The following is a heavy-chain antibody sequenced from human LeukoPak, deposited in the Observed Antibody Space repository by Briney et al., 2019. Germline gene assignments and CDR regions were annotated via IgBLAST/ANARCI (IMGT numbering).Heavy chain of an antibody. D-gene: IGHD1-26*01. J-gene: IGHJ4*02. CDR1: GFTFSSYG. CDR2: ISYDGSNK. Sequence: GGSLRLSCAASGFTFSSYGMHWVRQAPGKGLEWVAVISYDGSNKYYADSVKGRFTISRDNSKNTLYLQMNSLRAEDTAVYYCAKRAGSGSFDFDYWGQGTLVTVSS. V-gene: IGHV3-30*18. CDR3: AKRAGSGSFDFDY.